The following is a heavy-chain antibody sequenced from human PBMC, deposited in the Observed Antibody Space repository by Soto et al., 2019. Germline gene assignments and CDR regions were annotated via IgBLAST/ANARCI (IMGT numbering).Heavy chain of an antibody. CDR3: AQQNQTAYRLFDY. D-gene: IGHD2-21*02. J-gene: IGHJ4*03. V-gene: IGHV2-5*02. Sequence: QITLKESGPTLVKPTQTLTLTCTVSGFSVTTNGVAVGWIRQPPGKALEWLALIYWDDDRRYSPSLEARLTIRKDTYRNQVVLTMTNMDPVDTGTYFCAQQNQTAYRLFDYWSRGSQVTVSS. CDR1: GFSVTTNGVA. CDR2: IYWDDDR.